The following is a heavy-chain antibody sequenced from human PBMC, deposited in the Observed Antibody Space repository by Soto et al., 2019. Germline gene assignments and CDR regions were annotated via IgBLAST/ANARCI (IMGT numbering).Heavy chain of an antibody. J-gene: IGHJ4*02. CDR2: ISGSGGST. D-gene: IGHD6-19*01. CDR1: GFTFSSYA. Sequence: EVQLLESGGGLVQPGGSLRLSCAASGFTFSSYAMSWVRQAPGKGLEWVSIISGSGGSTYYADSVKGRFTISRDNSKNTRYRQIHSLRAEDTAVYYCASRSSGWYFDYWGQGTLVTVSS. CDR3: ASRSSGWYFDY. V-gene: IGHV3-23*01.